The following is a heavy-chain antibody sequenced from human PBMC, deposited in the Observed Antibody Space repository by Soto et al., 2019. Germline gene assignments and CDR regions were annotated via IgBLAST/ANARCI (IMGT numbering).Heavy chain of an antibody. J-gene: IGHJ6*03. Sequence: EVQLVESGGGLVKPGGSLRLSCAASGFTFSNAWMSWVRQAPGKGLEWVGRIKSKTDGGTTDYDAPVKGRFTISRDDSKNTLYLQMNSLKTEDTAVYYCTTDPSSYYYYYMDVWGKGTTVTVSS. CDR1: GFTFSNAW. V-gene: IGHV3-15*01. CDR2: IKSKTDGGTT. CDR3: TTDPSSYYYYYMDV.